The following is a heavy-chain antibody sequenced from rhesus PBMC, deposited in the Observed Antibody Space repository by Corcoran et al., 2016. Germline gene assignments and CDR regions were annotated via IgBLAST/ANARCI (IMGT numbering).Heavy chain of an antibody. Sequence: EVQLVESGGGLAKPGGSLILSCAASGFTFSDYYMDWVRQATGKGLEWVARISNGGGSTWYADSVKGRFNSSRENAKNTLYFQMNNRRAEDTAVYYCARDRQFLDWLLFDYWRQGVLVTVSS. V-gene: IGHV3-178*01. D-gene: IGHD3-3*01. CDR3: ARDRQFLDWLLFDY. J-gene: IGHJ4*01. CDR2: ISNGGGST. CDR1: GFTFSDYY.